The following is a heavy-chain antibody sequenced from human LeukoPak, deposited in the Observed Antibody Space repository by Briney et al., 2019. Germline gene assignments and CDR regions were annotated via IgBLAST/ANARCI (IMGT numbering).Heavy chain of an antibody. J-gene: IGHJ3*02. V-gene: IGHV1-18*01. Sequence: ASVKVSCKASGYTFTRYGISWVRQSPGQGLEWRGWIGAYSGNTNYAQKLHGRVTKTTDTSTSTAYMELRSLRSDDTAVDDCARDSANRYYYDSSGNTDIWGQGTMVTVSS. CDR2: IGAYSGNT. CDR3: ARDSANRYYYDSSGNTDI. CDR1: GYTFTRYG. D-gene: IGHD3-22*01.